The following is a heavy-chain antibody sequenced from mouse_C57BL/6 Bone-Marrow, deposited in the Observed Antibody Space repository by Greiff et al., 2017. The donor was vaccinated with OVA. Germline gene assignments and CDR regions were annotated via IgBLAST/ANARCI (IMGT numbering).Heavy chain of an antibody. CDR3: ARRGIYEVYSSWNFDA. D-gene: IGHD2-3*01. CDR2: FHPYNDDT. V-gene: IGHV1-47*01. Sequence: VQLQESGAELVKPGASVKMSCKASGYTFTTYPIEWMKQNHGKSLEWIGNFHPYNDDTKYNEKFKGKATLTVEKSSSTVYLDLTRLTSDDSAVYYCARRGIYEVYSSWNFDAGAQGPRSPSPQ. CDR1: GYTFTTYP. J-gene: IGHJ1*03.